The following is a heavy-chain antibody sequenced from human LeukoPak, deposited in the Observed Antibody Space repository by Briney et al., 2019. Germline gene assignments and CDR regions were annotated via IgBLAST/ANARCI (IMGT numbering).Heavy chain of an antibody. J-gene: IGHJ4*02. Sequence: ASVKVSCKASGYTFTSYYMHWVRQAPGQGLEWMGIINPSGGSTSYAQKFQGRVTMTRDMSTSIVYMELSSLRSEDTAVYYCARASSIAARLDYWGQGTLVTVSS. CDR3: ARASSIAARLDY. V-gene: IGHV1-46*01. CDR1: GYTFTSYY. D-gene: IGHD6-6*01. CDR2: INPSGGST.